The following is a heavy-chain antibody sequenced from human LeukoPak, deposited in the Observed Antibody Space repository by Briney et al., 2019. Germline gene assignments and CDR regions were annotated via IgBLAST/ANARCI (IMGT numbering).Heavy chain of an antibody. CDR2: IYYSGST. CDR1: GGSISSGDYY. V-gene: IGHV4-30-4*01. J-gene: IGHJ4*02. CDR3: AREGGGYYDSSGYAFDY. D-gene: IGHD3-22*01. Sequence: SQTLSLTCTVSGGSISSGDYYWSWIRQPPGKGLEWIGYIYYSGSTYYNPSLKNRVTISVDTSKNQFSLKLSSVTAADTAVYYCAREGGGYYDSSGYAFDYWGQGTLVTVSS.